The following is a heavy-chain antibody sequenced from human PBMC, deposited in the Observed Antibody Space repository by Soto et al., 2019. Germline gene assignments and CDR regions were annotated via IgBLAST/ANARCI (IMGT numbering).Heavy chain of an antibody. D-gene: IGHD5-12*01. Sequence: SETLSLTCSVSGGTINSGDYFWSWIRQPPGKGLEWIGYIYDSGSSYYNPSLKSRVTMSVDTSKNQFSLKLRSVTAADTAVYYCAREKGYISGPKNFDYWGQGTLVTVSS. J-gene: IGHJ4*02. CDR1: GGTINSGDYF. CDR3: AREKGYISGPKNFDY. V-gene: IGHV4-30-4*01. CDR2: IYDSGSS.